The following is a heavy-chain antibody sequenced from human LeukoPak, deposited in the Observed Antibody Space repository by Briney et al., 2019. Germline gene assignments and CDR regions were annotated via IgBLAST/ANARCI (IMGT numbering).Heavy chain of an antibody. CDR2: INHSGST. D-gene: IGHD2-15*01. V-gene: IGHV4-34*01. Sequence: SETLSLTCAVYGGSFSGYYWSWIRQPPGKGLEWIGEINHSGSTNYNPSLKSRVTISVDTSKNQFSLKLSSVTAADTAVYYCARLCGGRCYSVPDWGQETLVTVSS. J-gene: IGHJ4*02. CDR3: ARLCGGRCYSVPD. CDR1: GGSFSGYY.